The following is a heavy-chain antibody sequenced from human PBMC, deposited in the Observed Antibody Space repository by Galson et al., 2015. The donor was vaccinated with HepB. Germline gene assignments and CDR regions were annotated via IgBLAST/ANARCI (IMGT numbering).Heavy chain of an antibody. Sequence: SLRLSCAASGFTFSSYAMSWVRQAPGKGLEWVSVISGSDGSTHYADSVKGRFTISRDNSKNTLYLQMNSLRVEDTAIYYCAKAPPCSGTGCSLDYWGQGTLVTVSS. CDR1: GFTFSSYA. J-gene: IGHJ4*02. V-gene: IGHV3-23*01. D-gene: IGHD2-2*01. CDR3: AKAPPCSGTGCSLDY. CDR2: ISGSDGST.